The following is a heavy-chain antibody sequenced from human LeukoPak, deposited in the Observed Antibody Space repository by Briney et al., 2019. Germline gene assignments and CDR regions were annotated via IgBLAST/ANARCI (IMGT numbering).Heavy chain of an antibody. CDR3: ATATMVRGVIISNWFDP. V-gene: IGHV1-24*01. CDR1: GYTLTGLS. J-gene: IGHJ5*02. CDR2: FDPEDGET. Sequence: ASVKVSCKVSGYTLTGLSMHWVRQAPGKGLEWMGGFDPEDGETIYAQKFQGRVTMTEDTSTDTAYMELSSLRSEDTAVYYCATATMVRGVIISNWFDPWGQGTLVTVSS. D-gene: IGHD3-10*01.